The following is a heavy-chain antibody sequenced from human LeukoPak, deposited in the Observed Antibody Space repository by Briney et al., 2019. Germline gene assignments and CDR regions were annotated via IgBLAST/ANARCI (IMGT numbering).Heavy chain of an antibody. CDR1: GGSISSGGYS. Sequence: SQTLSLTYAVSGGSISSGGYSWSWIRQPPGKGLEWIGYIYHSGSTYYNPSLKSRVTISVDRSKNQFSLKLSSVTAAVTAVYYCARAPYDSSGYYPFDYWGQRTLVTVSS. V-gene: IGHV4-30-2*01. CDR3: ARAPYDSSGYYPFDY. CDR2: IYHSGST. J-gene: IGHJ4*02. D-gene: IGHD3-22*01.